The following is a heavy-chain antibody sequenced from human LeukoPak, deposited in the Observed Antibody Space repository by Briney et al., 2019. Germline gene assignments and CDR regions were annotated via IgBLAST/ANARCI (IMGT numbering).Heavy chain of an antibody. CDR1: GFSFNAYS. J-gene: IGHJ4*02. CDR2: ISSGSTHI. Sequence: AGGSLRLSCAASGFSFNAYSMNWVRQAPGKGLEWVSSISSGSTHIYYADSVKGRFTISRDNAKNSLYLQMDSLRAEDTAVYYCARGRYAYATENDYWGQGTLVSVSS. V-gene: IGHV3-21*01. D-gene: IGHD2-2*01. CDR3: ARGRYAYATENDY.